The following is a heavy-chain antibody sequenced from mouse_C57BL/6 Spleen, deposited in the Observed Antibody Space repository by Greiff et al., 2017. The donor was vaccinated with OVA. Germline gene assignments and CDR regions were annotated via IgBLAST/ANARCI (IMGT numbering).Heavy chain of an antibody. Sequence: QVQLKQPGAELVKPGASVKMSCKASGYTFTSYWITWVKQRPGQGLEWIGDIYPGSGSTNYNEKFKSKATLTVDTSSSTAYMQLSSLTSEDSAVYYCARYYGNIYAMDYWGQGTSVTVSS. CDR3: ARYYGNIYAMDY. V-gene: IGHV1-55*01. CDR2: IYPGSGST. J-gene: IGHJ4*01. D-gene: IGHD2-1*01. CDR1: GYTFTSYW.